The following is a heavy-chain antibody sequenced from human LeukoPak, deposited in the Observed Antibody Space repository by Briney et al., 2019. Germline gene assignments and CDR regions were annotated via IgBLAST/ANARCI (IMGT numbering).Heavy chain of an antibody. CDR2: IYYTGNT. J-gene: IGHJ6*04. CDR3: ARDRKYYYHMDV. CDR1: GDSISTSKSY. V-gene: IGHV4-39*07. D-gene: IGHD1-14*01. Sequence: PSDTLSLTCTVSGDSISTSKSYWGWIRQPPLKGLEWIGSIYYTGNTYYNASLKSRVTISVDTSKNQFSLKLSSVTAADTAVYYCARDRKYYYHMDVWGKGTTVTVSS.